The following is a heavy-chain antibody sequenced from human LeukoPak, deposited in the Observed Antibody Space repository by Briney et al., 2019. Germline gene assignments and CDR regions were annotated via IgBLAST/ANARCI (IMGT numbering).Heavy chain of an antibody. CDR3: AREGMIAGIPDY. D-gene: IGHD2-21*01. CDR2: IYTSGST. Sequence: SETLSLTCTVSGGSISSYYWSWIRQPAGKGLECIGRIYTSGSTNYNPSLKSRVTMSVDTSTNQFSLKLSSVTAADTAVYYCAREGMIAGIPDYWGQGTLVSVSS. J-gene: IGHJ4*02. V-gene: IGHV4-4*07. CDR1: GGSISSYY.